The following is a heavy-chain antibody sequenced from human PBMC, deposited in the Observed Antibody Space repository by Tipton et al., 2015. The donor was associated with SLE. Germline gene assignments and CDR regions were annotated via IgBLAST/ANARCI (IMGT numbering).Heavy chain of an antibody. CDR2: LSRSGDST. V-gene: IGHV3-23*01. J-gene: IGHJ4*02. CDR1: GFTFNSYP. CDR3: AGGWGWLIES. D-gene: IGHD3-16*01. Sequence: SLRLSCAASGFTFNSYPMAWVRQAPGKGLEWVSGLSRSGDSTYYADSVKGRFTISRDNSKSTLYLQMDSLTVEDTAVYYCAGGWGWLIESWGQGTLVTVSS.